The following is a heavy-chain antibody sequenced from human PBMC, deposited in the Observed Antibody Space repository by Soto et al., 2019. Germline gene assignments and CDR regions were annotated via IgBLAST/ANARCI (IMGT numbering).Heavy chain of an antibody. D-gene: IGHD4-17*01. J-gene: IGHJ3*02. CDR3: AKAVHDYGDFDAFDI. V-gene: IGHV3-30*18. CDR1: GFTFSSYG. Sequence: GGSLRLSCAASGFTFSSYGMHWVRQAPGKGLEWVAVISYDGSNKYYADSVKGRFTISRDNSKNTLYLQMNSLRAEDTAVYYCAKAVHDYGDFDAFDIWGQGTMVTVSS. CDR2: ISYDGSNK.